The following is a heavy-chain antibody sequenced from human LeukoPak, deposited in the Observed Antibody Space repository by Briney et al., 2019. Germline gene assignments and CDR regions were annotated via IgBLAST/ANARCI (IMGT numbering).Heavy chain of an antibody. CDR3: ARGYCSSTSCGNFDY. J-gene: IGHJ4*02. CDR2: IYPGDSDT. V-gene: IGHV5-51*01. D-gene: IGHD2-2*01. CDR1: GYSFTSYW. Sequence: GESLKISCKGSGYSFTSYWIGWVRQMPGKGLEWMGFIYPGDSDTRYSPSFQGQVTISADKSISTAYLQWSSLKASDTAMYYCARGYCSSTSCGNFDYWGQGTLVTVSS.